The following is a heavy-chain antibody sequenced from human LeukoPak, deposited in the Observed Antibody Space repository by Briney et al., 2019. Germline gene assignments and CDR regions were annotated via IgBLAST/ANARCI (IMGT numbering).Heavy chain of an antibody. Sequence: PGGSLRLSCAASGFTFDDYGMSWVRQAPGKGLEWVSGINWNGGSTGYADSVKGRFTISRDNAKNSLYLQMNSLRAEDTAVYYCAKSRSEYYDSSGPFDYWGQGTLVTVSS. J-gene: IGHJ4*02. CDR1: GFTFDDYG. D-gene: IGHD3-22*01. CDR2: INWNGGST. V-gene: IGHV3-20*04. CDR3: AKSRSEYYDSSGPFDY.